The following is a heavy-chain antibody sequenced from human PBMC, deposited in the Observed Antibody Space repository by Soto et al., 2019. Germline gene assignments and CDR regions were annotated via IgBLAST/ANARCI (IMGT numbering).Heavy chain of an antibody. CDR3: ARDPWPHYGGNSEAY. CDR2: IYYSGST. V-gene: IGHV4-30-4*01. D-gene: IGHD4-17*01. J-gene: IGHJ4*02. Sequence: SETLSLTCTVSGGSISSGDYYWSWIRQPPGKGLEWIGYIYYSGSTYYNPSLKSQVTISVDTSKNQFSLKLSSVTAADTAVYYCARDPWPHYGGNSEAYWGQGALVTVSS. CDR1: GGSISSGDYY.